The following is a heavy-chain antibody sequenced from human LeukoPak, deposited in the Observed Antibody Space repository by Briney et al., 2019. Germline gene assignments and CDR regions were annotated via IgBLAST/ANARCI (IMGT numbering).Heavy chain of an antibody. CDR3: AREGCTNGVWLVRCLDAFDI. V-gene: IGHV3-21*01. CDR1: GFTFSSYS. J-gene: IGHJ3*02. Sequence: GGSLRLSCAASGFTFSSYSMNWVRQAPGKGLEWVSSISSSSSYIYYADSVKGRFTISRDNAKNSLYLQMNSLRAEDTAVYYCAREGCTNGVWLVRCLDAFDIWGQGTMVTVSS. CDR2: ISSSSSYI. D-gene: IGHD2-8*01.